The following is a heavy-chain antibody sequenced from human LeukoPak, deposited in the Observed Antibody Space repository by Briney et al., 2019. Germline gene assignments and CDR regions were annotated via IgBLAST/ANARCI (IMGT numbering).Heavy chain of an antibody. CDR2: IWYDGSNK. J-gene: IGHJ4*02. CDR3: ERSRAGIAVGVDC. CDR1: GFTFSNYD. Sequence: GGSLRLSCAASGFTFSNYDKHWVRQAPGKGLEWVALIWYDGSNKFYADSVKGRFTISRDNSKNTLYLQMNSLRAEDTAVYYCERSRAGIAVGVDCWGQGTLVTVSS. D-gene: IGHD6-19*01. V-gene: IGHV3-33*01.